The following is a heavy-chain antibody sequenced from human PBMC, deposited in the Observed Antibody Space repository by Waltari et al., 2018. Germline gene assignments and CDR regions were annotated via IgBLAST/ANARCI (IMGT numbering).Heavy chain of an antibody. D-gene: IGHD3-10*01. Sequence: QVQLVESGGGVVQPGGSLRLSCAASGLTFSSYGMHWVRQAQGKGLEWVAFIRYDGSNKYYADSVKGRFTISRDNSKNTLYLQMNSLRAEDTAVYYCAKMDTYYYGSGSYSFDYWGQGTLVTFSS. V-gene: IGHV3-30*02. CDR3: AKMDTYYYGSGSYSFDY. CDR1: GLTFSSYG. J-gene: IGHJ4*02. CDR2: IRYDGSNK.